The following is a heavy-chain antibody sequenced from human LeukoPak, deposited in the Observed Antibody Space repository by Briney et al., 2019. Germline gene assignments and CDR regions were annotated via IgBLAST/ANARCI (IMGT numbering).Heavy chain of an antibody. CDR1: GYTFTSYH. D-gene: IGHD5-18*01. V-gene: IGHV1-46*01. Sequence: ASVKVSCKASGYTFTSYHMHWVRQAPGQGLEWMGLINLSGGSTTYAQRFQGRVTLTRDTSTSTVYMELSSLRSEDTAVYYCAREKDTALNDYWGQGTLVTVSS. J-gene: IGHJ4*02. CDR3: AREKDTALNDY. CDR2: INLSGGST.